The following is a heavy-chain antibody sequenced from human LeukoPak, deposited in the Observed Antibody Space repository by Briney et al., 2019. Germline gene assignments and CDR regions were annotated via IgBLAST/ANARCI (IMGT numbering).Heavy chain of an antibody. CDR1: GFTFSSYG. V-gene: IGHV3-30*02. D-gene: IGHD1-1*01. CDR2: IRYDGSNK. J-gene: IGHJ4*02. CDR3: ARVGYNWNDVYFFDY. Sequence: PGGSLRLSCAASGFTFSSYGMHWVRQAPGKGLEWVAFIRYDGSNKYYADSVKGRFTISRDNSKNTLYLQMNSLRAEDTAVYYCARVGYNWNDVYFFDYWGQGILVTVSS.